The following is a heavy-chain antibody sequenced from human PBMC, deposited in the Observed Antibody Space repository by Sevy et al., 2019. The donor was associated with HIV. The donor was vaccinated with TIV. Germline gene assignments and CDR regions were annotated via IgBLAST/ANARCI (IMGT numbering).Heavy chain of an antibody. D-gene: IGHD2-2*02. CDR3: VRAGGDTVVVTTAIGILVMDV. Sequence: GGSLRLSCAASGLIFSNYWMSWVRQAPGKGLEWVANIKQDGSEKYYVYSVKGRFTISRDNAKISLYLDMNSLRPEDTAVYYCVRAGGDTVVVTTAIGILVMDVWGQGTTVTVSS. J-gene: IGHJ6*02. CDR2: IKQDGSEK. V-gene: IGHV3-7*01. CDR1: GLIFSNYW.